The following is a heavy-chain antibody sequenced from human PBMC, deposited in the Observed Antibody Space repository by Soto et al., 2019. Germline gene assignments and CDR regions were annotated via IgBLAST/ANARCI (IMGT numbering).Heavy chain of an antibody. J-gene: IGHJ6*02. Sequence: LSLTCAVYGGSFSGYYWSWIRQPPGKGLEWIGEINHSGSTNYNPSLKSRVTISVDTSKNQFSLKLSSVTAADTAVYYCARARKGPTYYYGSGSYLPTYYYGMDVWGRGTTVTVSS. D-gene: IGHD3-10*01. CDR3: ARARKGPTYYYGSGSYLPTYYYGMDV. CDR1: GGSFSGYY. CDR2: INHSGST. V-gene: IGHV4-34*01.